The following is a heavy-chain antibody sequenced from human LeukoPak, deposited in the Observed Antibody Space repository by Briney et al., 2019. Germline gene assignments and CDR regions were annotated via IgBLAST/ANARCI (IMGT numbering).Heavy chain of an antibody. CDR2: IYHSGST. CDR3: ARDMGGRYSYGFDY. J-gene: IGHJ4*02. D-gene: IGHD5-18*01. V-gene: IGHV4-30-2*01. CDR1: GGSISSGGYS. Sequence: SETLSLTCAVSGGSISSGGYSWSWIRQPPGKGLEWIGYIYHSGSTYYNPSLKSRVTISVDRSKNQFSLKLSSVTAADTAVYYCARDMGGRYSYGFDYWGQGTLVTVSS.